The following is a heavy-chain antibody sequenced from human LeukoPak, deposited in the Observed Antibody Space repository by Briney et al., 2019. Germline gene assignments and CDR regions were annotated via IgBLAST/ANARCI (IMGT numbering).Heavy chain of an antibody. CDR3: AKDLSGYPLVGMDV. J-gene: IGHJ6*02. D-gene: IGHD2-15*01. V-gene: IGHV3-30*18. CDR1: GFTFSSYG. Sequence: PGGSLRLSCAASGFTFSSYGMHWVRQAPGKGLEWVAVISYDGSNKYYADSVKGRFTISRDNSKNTLYLQMNSLRAEDTAVYYCAKDLSGYPLVGMDVWGQGTTVTVSS. CDR2: ISYDGSNK.